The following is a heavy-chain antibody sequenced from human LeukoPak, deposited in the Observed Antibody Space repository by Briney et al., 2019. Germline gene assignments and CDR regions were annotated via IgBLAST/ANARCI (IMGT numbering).Heavy chain of an antibody. J-gene: IGHJ3*02. CDR1: GFSFSLYA. CDR3: ARGRSITLLRGVAMSDGFDI. D-gene: IGHD3-10*01. Sequence: GGSLRLSCAASGFSFSLYAMNWVRQAPGKGLEWVSFTDTSGRYVYYGDSVKGRFTISRDNAKNLLFLQMNGLRAEDTALYYCARGRSITLLRGVAMSDGFDIWGQGAMVAVSS. V-gene: IGHV3-21*06. CDR2: TDTSGRYV.